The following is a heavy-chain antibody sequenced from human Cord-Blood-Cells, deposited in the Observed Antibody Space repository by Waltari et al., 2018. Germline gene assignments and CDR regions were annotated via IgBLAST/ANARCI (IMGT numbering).Heavy chain of an antibody. Sequence: QVQLVQSGAEVKKPGASVKVSCKASGYTFTGYYMHWVRQAPGQGLEWMGWINPNRGGTNYAQKFQGRVTMTRDTSISTAYMELSRLRSDDTAVYYCARDGPPLGEFDYWGQGTLVTVSS. CDR3: ARDGPPLGEFDY. J-gene: IGHJ4*02. V-gene: IGHV1-2*02. CDR1: GYTFTGYY. CDR2: INPNRGGT. D-gene: IGHD3-16*01.